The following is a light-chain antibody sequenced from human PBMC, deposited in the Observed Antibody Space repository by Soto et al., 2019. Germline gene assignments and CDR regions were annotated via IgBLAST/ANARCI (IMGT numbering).Light chain of an antibody. J-gene: IGKJ3*01. V-gene: IGKV3-20*01. Sequence: EIVLTQSPGILSLSPGERATLACRASQSISSDHLAWYQQRPGQSPRLLIYGASSRTTGVPDRFSGSGSGTDFTLTTSRLEPEDFAVYYCHRYRSAPFTFRPGTKVDIK. CDR1: QSISSDH. CDR3: HRYRSAPFT. CDR2: GAS.